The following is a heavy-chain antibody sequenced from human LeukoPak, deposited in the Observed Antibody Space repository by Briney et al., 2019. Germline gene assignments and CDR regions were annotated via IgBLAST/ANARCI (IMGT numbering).Heavy chain of an antibody. CDR2: IYYSGST. D-gene: IGHD3-16*02. CDR1: GGSISSSSYY. V-gene: IGHV4-39*01. Sequence: SETLSLTCTVSGGSISSSSYYWGWIRQPPGKGLEWIGSIYYSGSTYYNPSLKSRVTISVDTSKNQFSLKLSSVTAADTAVYYCARREWYDYVWGSYPPADAFDIWGQGTMVTVSS. CDR3: ARREWYDYVWGSYPPADAFDI. J-gene: IGHJ3*02.